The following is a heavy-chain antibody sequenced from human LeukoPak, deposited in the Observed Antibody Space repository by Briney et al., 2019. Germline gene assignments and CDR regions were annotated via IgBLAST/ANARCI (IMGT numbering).Heavy chain of an antibody. CDR1: GFTFSDYA. V-gene: IGHV3-23*01. CDR3: ARDLDDYNDFPPIFQY. D-gene: IGHD5-24*01. CDR2: ISGGGTPT. J-gene: IGHJ1*01. Sequence: GGSLRLSCVVSGFTFSDYAMSWVRQAPGKGLEWVSAISGGGTPTFYADSVKGRFITSRDNSKNTLYLQMNSLRVEDTAVYCCARDLDDYNDFPPIFQYWGQGTQVTVSS.